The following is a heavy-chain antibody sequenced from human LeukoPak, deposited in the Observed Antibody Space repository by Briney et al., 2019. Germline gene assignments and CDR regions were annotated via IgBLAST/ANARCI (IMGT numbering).Heavy chain of an antibody. CDR3: ARDCLYYYYYYYYMDV. D-gene: IGHD2-21*01. CDR2: IYHSGST. V-gene: IGHV4-38-2*02. Sequence: SGTLSLTCAVSGASISSPFWWSWVRQAPGKGLEWIGSIYHSGSTYYNPSLKSRVTISVDTSKNQFSLKLSSVTAADTAVYYCARDCLYYYYYYYYMDVWGKGTTVTVSS. CDR1: GASISSPFW. J-gene: IGHJ6*03.